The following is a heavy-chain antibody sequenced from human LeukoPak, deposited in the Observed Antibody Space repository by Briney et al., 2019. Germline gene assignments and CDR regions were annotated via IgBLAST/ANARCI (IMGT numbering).Heavy chain of an antibody. V-gene: IGHV3-23*01. J-gene: IGHJ4*02. D-gene: IGHD3-10*01. CDR3: AKPMYYYGSGSYSPFDY. CDR1: GFTFSSYT. Sequence: AGGCLRLSCAASGFTFSSYTMSWVRRAPGKGLEWVSAISGSVGSTYYADSVKGRFTISRDNSKNTLYLQMNSLRAEDTAVYYCAKPMYYYGSGSYSPFDYWGQGTLVTVSS. CDR2: ISGSVGST.